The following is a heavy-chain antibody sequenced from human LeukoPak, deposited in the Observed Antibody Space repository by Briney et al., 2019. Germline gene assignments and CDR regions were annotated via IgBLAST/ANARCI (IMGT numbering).Heavy chain of an antibody. J-gene: IGHJ4*02. CDR1: GFVFSDYP. CDR2: FGTRSTSV. D-gene: IGHD3-22*01. V-gene: IGHV3-21*01. Sequence: GSLRLSCSASGFVFSDYPLHWIRQAPGKGLEWVSSFGTRSTSVYHAGSVKGRFAISRDNAKNSLYLQMNSLRAEDTALYYCAREVSEGFDFWGQGTLVTVSS. CDR3: AREVSEGFDF.